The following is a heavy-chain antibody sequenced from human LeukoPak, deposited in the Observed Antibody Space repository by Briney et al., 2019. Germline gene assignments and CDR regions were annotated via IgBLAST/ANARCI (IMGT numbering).Heavy chain of an antibody. Sequence: GASVKVSCKASGYTFSSHGITWVRQAPGQGLEWMGWIFPQNGDTNYAQKLHGRVTLTTDTSTSTAYMELRSLRSDDTAVYFCARRKGIEVPGNDYWGQGTLVTVSS. CDR2: IFPQNGDT. CDR1: GYTFSSHG. D-gene: IGHD6-19*01. J-gene: IGHJ4*02. CDR3: ARRKGIEVPGNDY. V-gene: IGHV1-18*01.